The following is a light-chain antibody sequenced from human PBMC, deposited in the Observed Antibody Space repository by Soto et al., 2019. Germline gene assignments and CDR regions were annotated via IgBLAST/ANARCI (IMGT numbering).Light chain of an antibody. Sequence: QSVLTQPPSASGTPGQRVTISCSGSSSNIGGNAVNWYQQLPGTTPKLLIYSNNQRPSGVPDRFSGSKSGTSASLAISGLQSEYEADYYCAAWDDSLSGYVFGTGTKVTVL. CDR2: SNN. V-gene: IGLV1-44*01. CDR3: AAWDDSLSGYV. J-gene: IGLJ1*01. CDR1: SSNIGGNA.